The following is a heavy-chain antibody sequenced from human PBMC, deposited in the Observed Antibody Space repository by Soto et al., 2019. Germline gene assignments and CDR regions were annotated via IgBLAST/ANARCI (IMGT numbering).Heavy chain of an antibody. CDR2: IYYSGRT. V-gene: IGHV4-39*01. J-gene: IGHJ5*02. Sequence: QLQLQESGPGLVKPSETLSLTCTVSGGSISSSSHYWDWIRQPPGKGLEWIGSIYYSGRTSYNPSLKSRVTISVDTSNNQFSLNLTSVTAADTAVYYCARLRPHQDWFDPWGQGTLVTVSS. CDR1: GGSISSSSHY. CDR3: ARLRPHQDWFDP.